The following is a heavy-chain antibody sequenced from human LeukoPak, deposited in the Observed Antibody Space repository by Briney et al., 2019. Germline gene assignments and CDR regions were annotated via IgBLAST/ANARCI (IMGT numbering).Heavy chain of an antibody. CDR2: ISNSGGNT. CDR1: EFTFSTFA. V-gene: IGHV3-23*01. D-gene: IGHD3-10*01. J-gene: IGHJ5*02. CDR3: AKGGFSGSFLFSFDP. Sequence: GGSLRLSCAASEFTFSTFAMSWVRQAPGKGLEWVSTISNSGGNTYSADSVKGRFTISRDDSKNTLYLQMDSLRAEDTAVYYCAKGGFSGSFLFSFDPRGQGTLVTVSS.